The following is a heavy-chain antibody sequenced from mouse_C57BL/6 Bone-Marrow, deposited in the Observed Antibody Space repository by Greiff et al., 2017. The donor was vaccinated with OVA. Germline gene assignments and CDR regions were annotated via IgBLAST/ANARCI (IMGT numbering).Heavy chain of an antibody. CDR2: IYPGDGDT. Sequence: VQLQQSGAELVKPGASVKISCKASGYAFSSYWMNWVKQRPGKGLEWIGQIYPGDGDTNYNGKFKGKATLTADKSSSTAYMQLSSLTSEDSAVYVCARLGLLWLRRGGHYAMDYWGQGTSVTVSS. CDR1: GYAFSSYW. V-gene: IGHV1-80*01. J-gene: IGHJ4*01. CDR3: ARLGLLWLRRGGHYAMDY. D-gene: IGHD2-9*01.